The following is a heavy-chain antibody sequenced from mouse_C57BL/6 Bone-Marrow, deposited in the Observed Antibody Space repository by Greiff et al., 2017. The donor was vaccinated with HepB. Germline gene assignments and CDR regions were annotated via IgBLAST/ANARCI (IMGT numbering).Heavy chain of an antibody. J-gene: IGHJ2*01. CDR1: GFTFSSYG. V-gene: IGHV5-6*01. CDR2: ISSGGSYT. CDR3: ARHGGTAQAYFDY. D-gene: IGHD3-2*02. Sequence: EVHLVESGGDLVKPGGSLKLSCAASGFTFSSYGMSWVRQTPDKRLEWVATISSGGSYTYYPDSVKGRFTISRDNAKNTLYLQMSSLKSEATAMYYYARHGGTAQAYFDYWGQGTTLTVSS.